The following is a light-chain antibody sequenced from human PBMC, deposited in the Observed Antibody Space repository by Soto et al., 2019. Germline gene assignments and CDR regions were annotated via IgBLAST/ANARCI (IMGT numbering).Light chain of an antibody. CDR3: QHYNNLPPFT. CDR1: QAIRTS. Sequence: DIQMTQSPSSLSASVGARVSITCQASQAIRTSLSWFQHKPGRAPKLLIYGASYLETGVPSRFRGGGSGTNFTFTITSLQPEDIATYYCQHYNNLPPFTFGPGTIVDIK. J-gene: IGKJ3*01. V-gene: IGKV1-33*01. CDR2: GAS.